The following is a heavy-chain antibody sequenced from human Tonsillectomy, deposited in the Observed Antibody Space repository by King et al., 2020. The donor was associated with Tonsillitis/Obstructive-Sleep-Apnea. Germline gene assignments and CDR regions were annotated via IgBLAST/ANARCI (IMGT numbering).Heavy chain of an antibody. CDR3: AKVLMAAAGYFDY. Sequence: VQLVESGGGLVQPGGSLRLSCAASGFTFRSYAMGGVRQAPGKGLEWVSAIRGSGGRTYYADSVRGRFTIPRDNSKKTLYLQMNSRRADDTGVYYCAKVLMAAAGYFDYWGQGTLVTVSS. CDR1: GFTFRSYA. D-gene: IGHD6-13*01. CDR2: IRGSGGRT. J-gene: IGHJ4*02. V-gene: IGHV3-23*04.